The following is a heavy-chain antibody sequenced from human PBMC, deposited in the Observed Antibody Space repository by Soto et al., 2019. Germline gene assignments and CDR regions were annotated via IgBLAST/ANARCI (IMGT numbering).Heavy chain of an antibody. CDR3: AKTFNEVWFGEVSRSYFDS. V-gene: IGHV3-9*01. CDR2: ISWNSAGI. CDR1: GFLFDVYA. J-gene: IGHJ4*02. Sequence: EVQLVEYGGGLVQPGRSLRLSCAASGFLFDVYAMHWVRQAPGKGLEWVSGISWNSAGIGYADSVKGRFTISRDNAKNSLYLQMNSLRDEDTALYYSAKTFNEVWFGEVSRSYFDSWGQGTLVTVSS. D-gene: IGHD3-10*01.